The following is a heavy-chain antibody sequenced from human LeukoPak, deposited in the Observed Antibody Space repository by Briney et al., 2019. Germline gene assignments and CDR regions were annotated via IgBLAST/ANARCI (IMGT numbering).Heavy chain of an antibody. D-gene: IGHD6-13*01. V-gene: IGHV5-51*01. CDR2: IQPGNPEI. CDR1: EYSFTSYW. CDR3: ARPGPGYSSSWFFDY. J-gene: IGHJ4*02. Sequence: PGESLKISCKASEYSFTSYWIGWVRQMPGKGLEWVGNIQPGNPEIRYSPSFQGQVTLSADKSISTAYLQWSSLKASDTAMYYCARPGPGYSSSWFFDYWGQGTLVTVSS.